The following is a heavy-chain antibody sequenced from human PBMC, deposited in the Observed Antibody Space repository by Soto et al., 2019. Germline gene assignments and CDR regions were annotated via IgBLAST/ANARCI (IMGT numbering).Heavy chain of an antibody. CDR2: IIPILGIA. CDR3: ARDKEGGLQSIGYYMDV. CDR1: GGTFSSYT. Sequence: ASVKVSCKASGGTFSSYTISWVRQAPGQGLEWMGRIIPILGIANYAQKFQGRVTITADKSTSTAYMELSSLRSEDTAVYYCARDKEGGLQSIGYYMDVWGKGTTVTVSS. J-gene: IGHJ6*03. D-gene: IGHD4-4*01. V-gene: IGHV1-69*04.